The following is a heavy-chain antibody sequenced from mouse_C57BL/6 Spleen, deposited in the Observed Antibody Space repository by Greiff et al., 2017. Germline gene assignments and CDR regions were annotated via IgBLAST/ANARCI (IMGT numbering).Heavy chain of an antibody. D-gene: IGHD3-3*01. Sequence: VQLQESGAELVKPGASVKLSCKASGYTFTEYTIHWVKQRSGQGLEWIGWFYPGSGSIKYNEKFKDKATLTADKSASTVYLELSRLTSGDSAVYFCARHEEGHWYFDVWGTGTTVTGSS. J-gene: IGHJ1*03. CDR2: FYPGSGSI. CDR3: ARHEEGHWYFDV. CDR1: GYTFTEYT. V-gene: IGHV1-62-2*01.